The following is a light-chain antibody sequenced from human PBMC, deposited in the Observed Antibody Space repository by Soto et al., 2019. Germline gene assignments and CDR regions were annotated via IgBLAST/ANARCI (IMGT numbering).Light chain of an antibody. CDR2: AES. J-gene: IGKJ5*01. V-gene: IGKV1-9*01. Sequence: DIQWTPSPSFLSASVGDRFTITFRASQGISSYLAWYQQKPGKAPKLLIYAESTLQSGVPSRFSGSGSGTEFTLTISSLQPEDFATYYCKQLNSYINCGKGTRRAIK. CDR3: KQLNSYIN. CDR1: QGISSY.